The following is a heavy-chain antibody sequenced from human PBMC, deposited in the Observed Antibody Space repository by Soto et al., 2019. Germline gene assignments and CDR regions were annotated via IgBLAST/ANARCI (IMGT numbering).Heavy chain of an antibody. V-gene: IGHV3-33*01. D-gene: IGHD3-3*01. CDR1: GFTFSSYG. CDR3: ARGNNYDFWSDYYTGYYYYGMDV. CDR2: IWYDGSNK. Sequence: GGSLRLSCAASGFTFSSYGMHWVRQAPGKGLEWVAVIWYDGSNKYYADSVKGRFAISRDNSKNTLYLQMNSLRAEDTAVYYCARGNNYDFWSDYYTGYYYYGMDVWGQGTTVTVSS. J-gene: IGHJ6*02.